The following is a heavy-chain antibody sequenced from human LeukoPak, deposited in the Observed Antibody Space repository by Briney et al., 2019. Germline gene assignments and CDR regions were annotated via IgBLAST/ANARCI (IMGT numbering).Heavy chain of an antibody. CDR2: IYYSGST. D-gene: IGHD1-26*01. J-gene: IGHJ4*02. Sequence: SETLSLTCTVSGGSISSSSYYWGWIRQHPGKGLEWIGSIYYSGSTYYNPSLKSRVTISVDTSKNQFSLKLSSVTAADTAVYYCASVTGVVGAVDYWGQGTLVTVSS. V-gene: IGHV4-39*07. CDR1: GGSISSSSYY. CDR3: ASVTGVVGAVDY.